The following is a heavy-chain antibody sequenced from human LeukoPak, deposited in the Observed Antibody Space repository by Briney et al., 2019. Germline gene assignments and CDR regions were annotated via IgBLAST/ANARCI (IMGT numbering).Heavy chain of an antibody. CDR1: GYTSTGYY. CDR2: INPNSGGT. V-gene: IGHV1-2*02. CDR3: ARDHPRYCSSTSCYQSARGHFDP. J-gene: IGHJ5*02. Sequence: ASVKVSCKASGYTSTGYYMHWVRQAPGQGLEWMGWINPNSGGTNYAQKFQGRVTMTRDTSISTAYMELSRLRSDDTAVYYCARDHPRYCSSTSCYQSARGHFDPWGQGTLVTVSP. D-gene: IGHD2-2*01.